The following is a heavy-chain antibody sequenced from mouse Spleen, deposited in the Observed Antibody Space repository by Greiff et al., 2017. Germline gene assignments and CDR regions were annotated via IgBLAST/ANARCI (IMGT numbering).Heavy chain of an antibody. CDR1: GFTFSSYA. V-gene: IGHV5-9-3*01. J-gene: IGHJ3*01. D-gene: IGHD2-3*01. Sequence: EVKVVESGGGLVKPGGSLKLSCAASGFTFSSYAMSWVRQTPEKRLEWVATISSGGSYTYYPDSVKGRFTISRDNAKNTLYLQMSSLRSEDTAMYYCARQDDGYYYWGQGTLVTVSA. CDR3: ARQDDGYYY. CDR2: ISSGGSYT.